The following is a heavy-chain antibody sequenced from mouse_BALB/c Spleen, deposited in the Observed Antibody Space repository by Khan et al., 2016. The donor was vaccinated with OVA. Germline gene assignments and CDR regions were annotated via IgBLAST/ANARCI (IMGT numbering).Heavy chain of an antibody. CDR1: GYTFTDYN. J-gene: IGHJ3*01. Sequence: VQLQQSGPEVVKPGASVKISCKASGYTFTDYNMDWLKQRHGKSLEWIGYFFPNSGGSGYNQKFKTKATLTVDISSSTAYMDLRSLTSEDSAVYYCGRSCYGSFAFWGQRTLVTGSA. CDR2: FFPNSGGS. CDR3: GRSCYGSFAF. V-gene: IGHV1S29*02. D-gene: IGHD1-2*01.